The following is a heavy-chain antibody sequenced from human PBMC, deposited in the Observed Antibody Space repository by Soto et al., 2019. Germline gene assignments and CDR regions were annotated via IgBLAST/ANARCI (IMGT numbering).Heavy chain of an antibody. Sequence: QVQLVESGGGVVQPGTSLTLSCSASGFIFSNYGMHWVRQAPGKGLEWVSIISYDGSRKHYIGSVKGRFTISRDNSKNKLNMQMNRPGAEDTAVYYCAKDIHPGSYTYHYGGDHWGQGTLVAVSP. CDR3: AKDIHPGSYTYHYGGDH. D-gene: IGHD2-2*02. CDR1: GFIFSNYG. CDR2: ISYDGSRK. V-gene: IGHV3-30*18. J-gene: IGHJ4*02.